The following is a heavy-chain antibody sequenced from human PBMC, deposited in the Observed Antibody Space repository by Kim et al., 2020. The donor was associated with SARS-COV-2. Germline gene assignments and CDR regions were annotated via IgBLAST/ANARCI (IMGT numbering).Heavy chain of an antibody. CDR2: ISAYNGNT. CDR3: ARDPGGIVVVAATSRNYYGMDV. V-gene: IGHV1-18*01. D-gene: IGHD2-15*01. Sequence: ASVKVSCKASGYTFTSYGISWVRQAPGQGLEWMGWISAYNGNTNYAQKLQGRVTMTTDTSTSTAYMELRSLRSDDTAVYYCARDPGGIVVVAATSRNYYGMDVWGQGTTVTVSS. CDR1: GYTFTSYG. J-gene: IGHJ6*02.